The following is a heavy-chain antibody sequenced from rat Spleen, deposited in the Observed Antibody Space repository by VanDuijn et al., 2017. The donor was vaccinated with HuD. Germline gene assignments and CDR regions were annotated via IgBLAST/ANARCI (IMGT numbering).Heavy chain of an antibody. V-gene: IGHV3-1*01. CDR2: ISYSGST. J-gene: IGHJ4*01. Sequence: EVQLQESGPGLVKPSQSLSLTCSVTGYSITSSYRWNWIRKFPGNKMEWMGYISYSGSTSYNPSLKSRISITRDTSKNQFFLQLNSVTTEDTATYYCARYEDGVMDAWGQGASVTVSS. CDR3: ARYEDGVMDA. CDR1: GYSITSSY. D-gene: IGHD1-12*02.